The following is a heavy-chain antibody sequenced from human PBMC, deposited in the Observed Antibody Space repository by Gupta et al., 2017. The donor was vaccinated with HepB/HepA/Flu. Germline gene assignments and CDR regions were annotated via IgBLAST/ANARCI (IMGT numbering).Heavy chain of an antibody. J-gene: IGHJ4*02. CDR3: AKGRIGYNWGYCFDL. D-gene: IGHD5-24*01. CDR2: INADTRSR. V-gene: IGHV3-43*02. CDR1: GFRFVAFS. Sequence: QVVQSGGGVVQPGGSLTLSCAASGFRFVAFSMHWVRQAPGKSLEWVSLINADTRSRHYADSVQGRFNISRDNIKNSVSLHMTNLKIEDTAIYYCAKGRIGYNWGYCFDLWGQGSLVIVSS.